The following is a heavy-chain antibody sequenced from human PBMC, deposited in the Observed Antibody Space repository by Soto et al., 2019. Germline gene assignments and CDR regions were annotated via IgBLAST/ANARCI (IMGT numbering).Heavy chain of an antibody. CDR2: ISYDGSNK. Sequence: GGSLRLSCAASGFTFSSYGMHWVRQAPGKGLEWVAVISYDGSNKYYADSVKGRFTISRDNSKNTLYLQMNSLRAEDTAVYYCAKPFYEAPAGEDAFDIWGQGXMVTV. V-gene: IGHV3-30*18. D-gene: IGHD3-16*01. J-gene: IGHJ3*02. CDR1: GFTFSSYG. CDR3: AKPFYEAPAGEDAFDI.